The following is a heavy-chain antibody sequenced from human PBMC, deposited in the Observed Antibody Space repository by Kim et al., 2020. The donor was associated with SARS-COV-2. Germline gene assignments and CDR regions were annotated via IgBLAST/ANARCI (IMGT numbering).Heavy chain of an antibody. CDR1: GFTFSNSA. CDR2: ISSGSDYTA. D-gene: IGHD6-19*01. CDR3: AKGAAYSSGWFDC. J-gene: IGHJ4*02. V-gene: IGHV3-23*01. Sequence: GGSLRLSCAASGFTFSNSAMTWVRQAPGKGLEWVSLISSGSDYTAYYTDSVKGRFTSSRDNSKNTFYLQMNNLRAEDTATYYCAKGAAYSSGWFDCWGQGTLVTVSS.